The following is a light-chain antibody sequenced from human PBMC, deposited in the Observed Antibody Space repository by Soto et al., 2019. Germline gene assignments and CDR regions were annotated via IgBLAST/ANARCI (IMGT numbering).Light chain of an antibody. J-gene: IGLJ3*02. CDR2: EVT. V-gene: IGLV2-8*01. Sequence: QSALTQPPSASGSPGQSVTISCTGTSSDVGAYHYVSWYQQHAGKAPKLVIYEVTKRPSGVPDRFSGSKSANTASLTVSGVQAEDEADYYCSSFAPSNTWVFGGGTKLTVL. CDR1: SSDVGAYHY. CDR3: SSFAPSNTWV.